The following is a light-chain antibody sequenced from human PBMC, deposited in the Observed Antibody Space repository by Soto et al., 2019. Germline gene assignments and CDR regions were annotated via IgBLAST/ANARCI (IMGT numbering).Light chain of an antibody. CDR3: QQYNSLPPWT. J-gene: IGKJ1*01. Sequence: EIVMTQSPATLSVSPGESATLSCRASQSVSTNLAWYQQKPGQPPRLLIFDASTGATGIPGRCSGSGSGTEFTLTISSLQSEDFAVYYCQQYNSLPPWTFGQGNKVEI. CDR1: QSVSTN. V-gene: IGKV3-15*01. CDR2: DAS.